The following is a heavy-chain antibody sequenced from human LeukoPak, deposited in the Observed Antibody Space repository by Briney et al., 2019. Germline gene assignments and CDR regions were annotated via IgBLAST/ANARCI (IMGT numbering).Heavy chain of an antibody. Sequence: LSQTLSLTCAISGDSFSSNSAAWHWLRQSPSRGLELLGSTHYRSKSYNDYAVSVKSRITINPDKSKNPFSLQLNSVTPEDTAVYYCARGQQQLGIQYYFDYWGQGTLVTVSS. D-gene: IGHD6-13*01. CDR2: THYRSKSYN. CDR3: ARGQQQLGIQYYFDY. CDR1: GDSFSSNSAA. J-gene: IGHJ4*02. V-gene: IGHV6-1*01.